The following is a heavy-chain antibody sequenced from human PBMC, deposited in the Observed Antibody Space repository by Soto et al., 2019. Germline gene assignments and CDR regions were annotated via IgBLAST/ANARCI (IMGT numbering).Heavy chain of an antibody. D-gene: IGHD5-12*01. Sequence: EVQLVESGGGLVQPGGSLRLSCAASGFTVSSNYMSWVRQAPGKGLEWVSVIYSGGSTYYADSVKGRFTISTHKSKTTLYLQMNCGGAESTAVYYCARSPWGYSCYVYYMDVWGKGTTVTVSS. J-gene: IGHJ6*03. CDR2: IYSGGST. CDR1: GFTVSSNY. V-gene: IGHV3-66*01. CDR3: ARSPWGYSCYVYYMDV.